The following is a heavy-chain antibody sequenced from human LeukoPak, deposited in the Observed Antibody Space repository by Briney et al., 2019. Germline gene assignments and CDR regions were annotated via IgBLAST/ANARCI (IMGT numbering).Heavy chain of an antibody. J-gene: IGHJ4*02. CDR3: ARGSNEYPYYFDF. V-gene: IGHV1-69*05. Sequence: SVKVSCKASGDTFSSYSINWVRQAPGQGLEWVGGIIPIFGTINYAQKFQGRVTITTDGSTRSAYMELSSLESKDTAAYYCARGSNEYPYYFDFWGQGTLVNVSS. CDR1: GDTFSSYS. D-gene: IGHD2-8*01. CDR2: IIPIFGTI.